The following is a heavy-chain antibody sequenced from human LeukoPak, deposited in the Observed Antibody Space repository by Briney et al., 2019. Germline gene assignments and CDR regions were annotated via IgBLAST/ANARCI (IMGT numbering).Heavy chain of an antibody. D-gene: IGHD4-23*01. CDR1: GASMTTYY. CDR2: VYYSGST. J-gene: IGHJ4*02. Sequence: SETLSLTCTVSGASMTTYYWTWIRQPPGKGLEWIGYVYYSGSTNYNPSLKSRVTISLDTSKNQFSLKLTSVTAADTAVYYCARGLRWNDYWGQGTLLTVSS. CDR3: ARGLRWNDY. V-gene: IGHV4-59*01.